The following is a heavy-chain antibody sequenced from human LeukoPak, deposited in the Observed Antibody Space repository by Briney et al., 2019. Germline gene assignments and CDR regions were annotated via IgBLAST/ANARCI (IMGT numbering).Heavy chain of an antibody. V-gene: IGHV1-69*04. Sequence: ASVKVSCKASVGTFSSYAISWVRQAPGQGLEWMGRIIPILGIANYAQKFQGRVTITADKSTSTAYMELSSLRSEDTAVYYCARGPHIVVVIAIKERAFDIWGQGTMVTVSS. D-gene: IGHD2-21*01. CDR1: VGTFSSYA. CDR2: IIPILGIA. J-gene: IGHJ3*02. CDR3: ARGPHIVVVIAIKERAFDI.